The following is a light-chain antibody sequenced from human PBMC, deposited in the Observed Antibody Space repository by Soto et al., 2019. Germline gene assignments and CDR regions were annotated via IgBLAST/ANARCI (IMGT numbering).Light chain of an antibody. CDR2: EVS. Sequence: QSALTQPPSVSGSPGQSVTISCTGTSSDVGSYNRVSWYQQPPGTAPKVVIYEVSNRPSGVPDRFSGSKSGNTASLTISGLQAEDEADYYCCLYADSATLLVFGGGTKVTVL. CDR3: CLYADSATLLV. J-gene: IGLJ3*02. CDR1: SSDVGSYNR. V-gene: IGLV2-18*01.